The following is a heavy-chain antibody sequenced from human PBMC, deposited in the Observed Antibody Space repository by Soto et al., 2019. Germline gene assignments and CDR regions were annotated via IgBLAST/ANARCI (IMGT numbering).Heavy chain of an antibody. V-gene: IGHV1-18*01. CDR3: AREGDVPYYYYGMYV. J-gene: IGHJ6*02. Sequence: VALAQVSCKASGYTFTSNGISCGRHPPAQGLEGMRWICGYNGKTNYAQRVQDRVTMTTDTHPSTVYMELRSLRSDDTAVYYCAREGDVPYYYYGMYVWGQGTTVTVSS. CDR2: ICGYNGKT. CDR1: GYTFTSNG. D-gene: IGHD2-21*02.